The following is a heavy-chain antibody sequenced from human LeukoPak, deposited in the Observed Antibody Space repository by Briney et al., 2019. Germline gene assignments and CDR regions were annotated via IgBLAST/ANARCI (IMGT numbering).Heavy chain of an antibody. CDR3: ARALRYCSSTSCGRYYYYGMDV. Sequence: PGGSLRLSCAASGFTFSSYGMRWVRQAPGKGLEWVAVISYDGSNKYYADSVKGRFTISRDNSKNTLYLQMNSLRAEDTAVYYCARALRYCSSTSCGRYYYYGMDVWGQGTTVTVSS. V-gene: IGHV3-30*03. CDR1: GFTFSSYG. D-gene: IGHD2-2*01. J-gene: IGHJ6*02. CDR2: ISYDGSNK.